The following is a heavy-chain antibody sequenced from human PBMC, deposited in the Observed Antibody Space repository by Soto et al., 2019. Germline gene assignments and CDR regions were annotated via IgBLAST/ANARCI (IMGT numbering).Heavy chain of an antibody. Sequence: PSETLSLTCTVSGGTISSWYWSWIRQPPGKGLEWIGYIYYSGSTNCNPSLKGRVTISVDTSKNQFSLKLSSVTAADTAVYYCARSYGSAXDYWGQGPLVTVSS. CDR2: IYYSGST. J-gene: IGHJ4*02. CDR1: GGTISSWY. V-gene: IGHV4-59*08. D-gene: IGHD1-26*01. CDR3: ARSYGSAXDY.